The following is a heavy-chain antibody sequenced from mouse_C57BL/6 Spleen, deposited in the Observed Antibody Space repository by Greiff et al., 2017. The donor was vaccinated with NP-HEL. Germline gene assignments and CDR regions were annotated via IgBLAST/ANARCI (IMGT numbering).Heavy chain of an antibody. Sequence: QVQLQQSGAELVKPGASVKISCKASGYAFSSYWMNWVKQRPGKGLEWIGQIYPGDGDTNYNGKFKGKATLTADKSSSTAYMQLSSLTSEDSAVYFCARSAYDYDVYWYFDVWGTGTTVTVSS. J-gene: IGHJ1*03. CDR2: IYPGDGDT. V-gene: IGHV1-80*01. CDR3: ARSAYDYDVYWYFDV. D-gene: IGHD2-4*01. CDR1: GYAFSSYW.